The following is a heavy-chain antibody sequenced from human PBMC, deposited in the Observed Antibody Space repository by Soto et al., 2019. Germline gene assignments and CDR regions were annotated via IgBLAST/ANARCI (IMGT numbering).Heavy chain of an antibody. Sequence: GSSGKVSCKASGYTFTSYAMHWVRQAPGQRLEWMGWINAGNGNTKYSQKFQGRVTITRDTSASTAYMELSSLRSEDTAVYYCARGPRYYYDAFDIRGQGTMVTVSS. CDR1: GYTFTSYA. D-gene: IGHD3-10*01. V-gene: IGHV1-3*01. CDR3: ARGPRYYYDAFDI. CDR2: INAGNGNT. J-gene: IGHJ3*02.